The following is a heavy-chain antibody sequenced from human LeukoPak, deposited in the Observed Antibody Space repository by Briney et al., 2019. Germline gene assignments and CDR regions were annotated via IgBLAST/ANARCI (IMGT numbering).Heavy chain of an antibody. Sequence: SETLSLTCAVYGGSFSGYYWSWIRQPPGKGLEWIGEINHSGSTNYNPSLKSRVTISVDTSKNQFSLKLSSVTAADTAVYYCARGPLVGPFDYWGQGTLVTASS. CDR2: INHSGST. CDR1: GGSFSGYY. D-gene: IGHD6-6*01. V-gene: IGHV4-34*01. J-gene: IGHJ4*02. CDR3: ARGPLVGPFDY.